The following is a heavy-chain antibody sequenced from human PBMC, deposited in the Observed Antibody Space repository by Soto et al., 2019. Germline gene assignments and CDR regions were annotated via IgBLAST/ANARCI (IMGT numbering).Heavy chain of an antibody. CDR2: ISGSGGST. D-gene: IGHD3-10*01. CDR3: AKDLLYYGSGSWTNYYYYGMDV. V-gene: IGHV3-23*01. Sequence: GGSLRLSCAASGFTFSSYAMSWVRQAPGKGLEWVSAISGSGGSTYYADSVKGRFTISRDNSKNTLYLQMNSLRAEDTAVYYCAKDLLYYGSGSWTNYYYYGMDVWGQGTTVTVSS. J-gene: IGHJ6*02. CDR1: GFTFSSYA.